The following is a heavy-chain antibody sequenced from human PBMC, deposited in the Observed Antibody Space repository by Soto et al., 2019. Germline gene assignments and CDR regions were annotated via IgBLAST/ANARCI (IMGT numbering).Heavy chain of an antibody. CDR1: GGSISSGGYS. V-gene: IGHV4-30-2*01. D-gene: IGHD1-7*01. Sequence: QLQLQESGSGLVKPSQTLSLTCAVSGGSISSGGYSWSWIRQPPGKGLEWIGYIYHSGSTYYNPSIKSGVTISVDRSKNQFSLKLSSVTAADTAVYYCARVMGNYAAYFDYWGQGTLVTVSS. CDR2: IYHSGST. J-gene: IGHJ4*02. CDR3: ARVMGNYAAYFDY.